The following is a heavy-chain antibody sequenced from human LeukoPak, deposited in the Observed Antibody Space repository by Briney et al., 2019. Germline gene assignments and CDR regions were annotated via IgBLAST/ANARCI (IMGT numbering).Heavy chain of an antibody. CDR2: ILPGDSDT. V-gene: IGHV5-51*01. CDR3: ATYAGTSSKYFQH. D-gene: IGHD3-10*01. CDR1: GYSFTNNW. Sequence: RGESLKISCKGSGYSFTNNWIGWVRQMPGKGLEWMGIILPGDSDTRYSPSFQGQVTISADKSINTAYVQWSSLKASDTAMYYCATYAGTSSKYFQHWGQGTLVTASS. J-gene: IGHJ1*01.